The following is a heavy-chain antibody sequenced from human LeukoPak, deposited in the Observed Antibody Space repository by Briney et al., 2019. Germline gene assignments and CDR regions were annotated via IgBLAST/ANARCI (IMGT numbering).Heavy chain of an antibody. CDR2: ISAYNGNT. Sequence: GASVKVSCKASGGTFSSYAISWVRQAPGQGLEWMGWISAYNGNTNYAQELQGRVTMTTDTSTSTAYMELRSLRSDDTAVYYCARDPSQYYDILTGYYKSFDYWGQGTLVTVSS. CDR1: GGTFSSYA. CDR3: ARDPSQYYDILTGYYKSFDY. V-gene: IGHV1-18*01. J-gene: IGHJ4*02. D-gene: IGHD3-9*01.